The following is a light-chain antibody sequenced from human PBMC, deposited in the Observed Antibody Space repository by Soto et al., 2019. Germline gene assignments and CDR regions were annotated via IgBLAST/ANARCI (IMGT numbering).Light chain of an antibody. CDR3: QQSNNYPWT. Sequence: DIQMTQSPSTLSASVGDRVTITCRASQSISSWLAWYQQKPGKAPKLLIYEASNLESGVPSRFSGSGSGTEFTLTISSLQPDDFATYYCQQSNNYPWTFVQGTKVYIK. CDR1: QSISSW. J-gene: IGKJ1*01. CDR2: EAS. V-gene: IGKV1-5*03.